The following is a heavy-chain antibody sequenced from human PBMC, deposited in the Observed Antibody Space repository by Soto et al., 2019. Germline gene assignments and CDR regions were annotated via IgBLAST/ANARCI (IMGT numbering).Heavy chain of an antibody. Sequence: GESLKISCKGSGYSFTSYWIGWVRQMPGKGLEWMGIIYPGDSDTRYSPSFQGQVTISADKCISTAYLQWSSLKASDTAMYYCARRIHPHSYGYYYYYYYDMDVWGQGTTVTVSS. V-gene: IGHV5-51*01. D-gene: IGHD5-18*01. CDR1: GYSFTSYW. CDR2: IYPGDSDT. J-gene: IGHJ6*02. CDR3: ARRIHPHSYGYYYYYYYDMDV.